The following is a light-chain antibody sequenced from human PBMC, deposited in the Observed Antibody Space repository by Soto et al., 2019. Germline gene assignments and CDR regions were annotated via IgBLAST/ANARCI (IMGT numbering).Light chain of an antibody. CDR3: QHYDNLPPLT. CDR2: DAS. Sequence: DIQMTQSPSSLSASVGDRVTITCQASQDINNFLNWYQQKPGSAPKLLIYDASNLETGVPSRFSGSGSGTDFIFSIRSLQPEDIATYYCQHYDNLPPLTFGGGTKVEI. CDR1: QDINNF. V-gene: IGKV1-33*01. J-gene: IGKJ4*01.